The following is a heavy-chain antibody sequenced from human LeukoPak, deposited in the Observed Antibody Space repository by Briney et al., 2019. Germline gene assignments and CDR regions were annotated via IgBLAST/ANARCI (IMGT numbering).Heavy chain of an antibody. CDR1: GFTFSSYA. J-gene: IGHJ4*02. CDR3: ARDADDIVVVPAAMGPLTYFDY. Sequence: GGSLRLSCAASGFTFSSYAMHWVRQAPGKGLEWVAVISYDGSNKYYADSVKGRFTISRDNSKNTLYLQMNSLRAEDTAVYFCARDADDIVVVPAAMGPLTYFDYWGQGTLVTVSS. D-gene: IGHD2-2*01. V-gene: IGHV3-30*01. CDR2: ISYDGSNK.